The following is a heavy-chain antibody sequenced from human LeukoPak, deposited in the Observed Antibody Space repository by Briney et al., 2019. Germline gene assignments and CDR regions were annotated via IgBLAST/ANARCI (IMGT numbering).Heavy chain of an antibody. V-gene: IGHV6-1*01. CDR1: GDSVSSNSAA. CDR3: AREWVVHGDFWSGYFSGYYYYYYMDV. J-gene: IGHJ6*03. D-gene: IGHD3-3*01. CDR2: TYYRSKWYN. Sequence: SQTLSLTCAISGDSVSSNSAAWNWIRQSPSRGLEWLGRTYYRSKWYNDYAVSVKSRITINPDTSKNQFSLQLNSVTPEDTAVYYCAREWVVHGDFWSGYFSGYYYYYYMDVWGKGTTVTVSS.